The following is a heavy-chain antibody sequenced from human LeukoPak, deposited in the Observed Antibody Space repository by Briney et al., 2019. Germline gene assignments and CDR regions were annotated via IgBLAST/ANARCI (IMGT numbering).Heavy chain of an antibody. CDR1: GGTFSSYA. CDR3: ARAPDGGNSPYDY. CDR2: IIPIFGTA. V-gene: IGHV1-69*05. Sequence: GASVKVSCKASGGTFSSYAISWVRQAPGQGLEWMGGIIPIFGTANYAQKFQGRVTITTDESTSTAYMELSSLRSEDTAVYYCARAPDGGNSPYDYWGQGTLVTVSS. D-gene: IGHD4-23*01. J-gene: IGHJ4*02.